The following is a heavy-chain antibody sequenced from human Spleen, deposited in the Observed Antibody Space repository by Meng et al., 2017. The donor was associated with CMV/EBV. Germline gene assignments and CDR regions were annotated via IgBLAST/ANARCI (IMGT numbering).Heavy chain of an antibody. CDR3: AKDYYDSSGYYPHSRFDY. CDR2: IYSGGST. Sequence: GESLKISCAASGFSVSSNYMSWVRQAPGKGLEWVSVIYSGGSTYYADSVKGRFTISRDNSKNTLYLQMNSLRAEDTAVYYCAKDYYDSSGYYPHSRFDYWGQGTLVTVSS. D-gene: IGHD3-22*01. J-gene: IGHJ4*02. CDR1: GFSVSSNY. V-gene: IGHV3-53*01.